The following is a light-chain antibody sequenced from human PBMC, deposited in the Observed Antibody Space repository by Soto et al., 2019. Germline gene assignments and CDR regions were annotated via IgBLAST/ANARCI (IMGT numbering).Light chain of an antibody. CDR3: SSYTSSSTWV. CDR1: SSDVGGYNY. CDR2: EVS. J-gene: IGLJ3*02. V-gene: IGLV2-14*01. Sequence: QSALTQPASVSGSLGQSITISCTGTSSDVGGYNYVSWYQQHPGKAPKLMIYEVSNRPSGVSNRFSGSKSGNTASLTISGLQAEDEAYYYCSSYTSSSTWVFGGGTKLTVL.